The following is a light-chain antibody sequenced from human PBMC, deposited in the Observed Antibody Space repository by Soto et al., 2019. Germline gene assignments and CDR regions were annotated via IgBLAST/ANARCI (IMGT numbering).Light chain of an antibody. CDR1: QSFSSSS. CDR2: GAS. J-gene: IGKJ1*01. V-gene: IGKV3-20*01. Sequence: EIVLTQSPGTLSLSPGERATLSCRASQSFSSSSLAWYQQKPGQAPRLLIYGASSRATGIPDRFSGSGSGTDFTLTISRLEPEDFAVYYCQQYDSSPRTLGQGTKVDIK. CDR3: QQYDSSPRT.